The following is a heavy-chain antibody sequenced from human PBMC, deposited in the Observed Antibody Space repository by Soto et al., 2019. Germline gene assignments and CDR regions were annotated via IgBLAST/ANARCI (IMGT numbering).Heavy chain of an antibody. D-gene: IGHD3-10*01. J-gene: IGHJ6*02. Sequence: PGESLKISCKGSGYSFTRYWIGWVRQMPGKGLEWMGIIYVGDSDTRYSPSFQGQVTISADKSISTAYLQWSSLKASDTAMYYCARFGSGTLPGYYGMDVWGQGTTVTVSS. V-gene: IGHV5-51*01. CDR2: IYVGDSDT. CDR1: GYSFTRYW. CDR3: ARFGSGTLPGYYGMDV.